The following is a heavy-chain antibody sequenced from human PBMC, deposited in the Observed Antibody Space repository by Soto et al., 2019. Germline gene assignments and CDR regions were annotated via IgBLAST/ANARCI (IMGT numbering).Heavy chain of an antibody. CDR3: AKGYTTSRGTWFDP. D-gene: IGHD3-16*02. CDR2: ISAGGSNT. CDR1: GFTFTSHA. Sequence: PGGSLRLSCAVSGFTFTSHAMSWVRQAPGKGLEWVSVISAGGSNTFYADSVMGRFTISRDNSKNTLNLQMNSLRAEDTAIYYCAKGYTTSRGTWFDPWGQGTLVTVSS. V-gene: IGHV3-23*01. J-gene: IGHJ5*02.